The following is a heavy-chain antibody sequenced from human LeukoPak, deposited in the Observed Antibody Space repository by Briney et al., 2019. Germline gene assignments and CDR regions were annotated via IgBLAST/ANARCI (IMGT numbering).Heavy chain of an antibody. CDR1: GFTFSSYW. CDR2: IKQDGSEK. J-gene: IGHJ4*02. D-gene: IGHD2-2*02. CDR3: ASDCSSTSCYKVFY. V-gene: IGHV3-7*01. Sequence: GGSLRLSCAASGFTFSSYWMSWVRQAPGKGLEWVANIKQDGSEKYYVDSVKGRFTISRDNAKNSLYLQMNSLRAEYTAVYYCASDCSSTSCYKVFYWGQGTLVTVSS.